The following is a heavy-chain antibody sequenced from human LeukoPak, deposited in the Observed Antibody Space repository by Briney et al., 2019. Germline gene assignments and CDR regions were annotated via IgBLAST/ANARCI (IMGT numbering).Heavy chain of an antibody. D-gene: IGHD6-19*01. CDR1: GGSVSSYY. CDR3: AREAVSGWYDYFDY. CDR2: IYYSGST. Sequence: SETLSLTCTVSGGSVSSYYWSWIRQPPGKGLEWIGYIYYSGSTNYNPSLRSRVTISVDTSKNQFSLKLSSVTAADTAVYYCAREAVSGWYDYFDYWGQGTLVTVSS. V-gene: IGHV4-59*02. J-gene: IGHJ4*02.